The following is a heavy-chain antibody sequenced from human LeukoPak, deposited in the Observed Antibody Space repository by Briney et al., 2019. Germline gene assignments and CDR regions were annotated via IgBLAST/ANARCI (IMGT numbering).Heavy chain of an antibody. D-gene: IGHD3-22*01. CDR1: GFTFSGYW. Sequence: GGSLRLSCAASGFTFSGYWMSWVRQAPGNGLEWVANIKQDGSEKYYVDSVKGRFTISRDNAKNSLYLQMNSLRAEDTAVYYCAGDSPGYYRAYWGQGTLVTVSS. V-gene: IGHV3-7*01. CDR3: AGDSPGYYRAY. CDR2: IKQDGSEK. J-gene: IGHJ4*02.